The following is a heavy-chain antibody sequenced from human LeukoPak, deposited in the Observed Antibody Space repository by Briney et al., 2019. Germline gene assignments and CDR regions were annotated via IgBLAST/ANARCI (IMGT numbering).Heavy chain of an antibody. J-gene: IGHJ4*02. V-gene: IGHV3-21*01. CDR1: GFTFSSYS. CDR3: ARDRSGSYGY. Sequence: GGSQRLSCAASGFTFSSYSMNWVRQAPGKGLEWVSSISSSSSYIYYADSVKGRFTISRDNAKNSLYLQMNSLRAADTAVYYCARDRSGSYGYWGQGTLVTVSS. D-gene: IGHD1-26*01. CDR2: ISSSSSYI.